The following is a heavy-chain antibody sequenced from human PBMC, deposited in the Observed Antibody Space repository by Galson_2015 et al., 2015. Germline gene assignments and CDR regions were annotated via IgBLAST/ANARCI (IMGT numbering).Heavy chain of an antibody. V-gene: IGHV4-39*07. CDR2: IYYSGST. CDR1: GGSISSSSYY. Sequence: SLTCTVSGGSISSSSYYWGWIRQPPGKGLEWIGSIYYSGSTYYNPSLKSRVTISVDTSKNQFSLKLSSVTAADTAVYYCARDVNDYVWGSHRTFGAFDIWGQGTMVTATS. J-gene: IGHJ3*02. D-gene: IGHD3-16*02. CDR3: ARDVNDYVWGSHRTFGAFDI.